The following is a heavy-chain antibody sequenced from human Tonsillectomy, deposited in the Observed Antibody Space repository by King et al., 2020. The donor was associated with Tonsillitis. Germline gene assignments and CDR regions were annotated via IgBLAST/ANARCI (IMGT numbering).Heavy chain of an antibody. Sequence: VQLVESGGGLVQPGGSLRLSCSASGFSFSSYAMHWVRRAPGKGLEYVSAISSSGDTTYFADSVKDRFTISRDNSRSTVFLQMSSLRAEDAAVFYCVKASGRSFHYNYMDVWGKGTPVTVSS. V-gene: IGHV3-64D*06. CDR2: ISSSGDTT. CDR1: GFSFSSYA. CDR3: VKASGRSFHYNYMDV. J-gene: IGHJ6*03. D-gene: IGHD6-13*01.